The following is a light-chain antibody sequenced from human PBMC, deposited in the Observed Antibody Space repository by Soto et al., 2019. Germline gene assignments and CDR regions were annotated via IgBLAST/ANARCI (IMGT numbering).Light chain of an antibody. CDR3: QQYDTSPRT. CDR1: QSVSSSN. Sequence: EIVLTQSPGTLSLSQGDRATLYCRASQSVSSSNLAWYQQKRGQSPRLLIYGASSRATGIPDRFSGSGSGTDFTLSISRLEPEDFAVYYCQQYDTSPRTFGQGTKVDIK. V-gene: IGKV3-20*01. J-gene: IGKJ1*01. CDR2: GAS.